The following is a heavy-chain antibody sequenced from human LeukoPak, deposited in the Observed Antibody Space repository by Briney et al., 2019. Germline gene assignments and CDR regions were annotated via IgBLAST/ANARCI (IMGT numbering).Heavy chain of an antibody. D-gene: IGHD6-19*01. CDR2: ISASGSTT. CDR3: AKARTPYNSGFDY. J-gene: IGHJ4*02. V-gene: IGHV3-23*01. Sequence: GWSLRLSCAASGFTFTDYAMGWVRQAPGQGLEWASTISASGSTTYYADSVRGRFTISRDNSKNTLSLQMSSLRAEDTAVYYCAKARTPYNSGFDYWGQGTLVAVSS. CDR1: GFTFTDYA.